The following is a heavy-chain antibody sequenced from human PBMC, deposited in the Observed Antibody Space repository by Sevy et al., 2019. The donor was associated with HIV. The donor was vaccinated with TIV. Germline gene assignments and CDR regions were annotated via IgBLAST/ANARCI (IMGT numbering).Heavy chain of an antibody. CDR3: ARDRSKTPWRYDSSGYYRGDAFDI. Sequence: GGSLRLSCAASGFTFSSYSMNWVRQAPGKGLEWVSSISSSSSYIYYADSVKGRFTISRDNAKNSLYLQMNSVRAEDTAVYYCARDRSKTPWRYDSSGYYRGDAFDIWGQGTMVTVSS. CDR2: ISSSSSYI. D-gene: IGHD3-22*01. CDR1: GFTFSSYS. V-gene: IGHV3-21*01. J-gene: IGHJ3*02.